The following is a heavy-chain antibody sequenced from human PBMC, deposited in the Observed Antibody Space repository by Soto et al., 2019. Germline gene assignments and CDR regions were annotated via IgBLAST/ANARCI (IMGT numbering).Heavy chain of an antibody. Sequence: GSGPTLVNPTQTLTLTCTFSGFSLSTSGVGVGWIRQPPGKALEWLALIYWNDDKRYSPSLKSRLTITKDTSKNQVVLTMTNIYPVDTATFYFAHRPPTYYDFWSCYPNYFDYWGQGTLVTVSS. CDR3: AHRPPTYYDFWSCYPNYFDY. V-gene: IGHV2-5*01. CDR2: IYWNDDK. J-gene: IGHJ4*02. CDR1: GFSLSTSGVG. D-gene: IGHD3-3*01.